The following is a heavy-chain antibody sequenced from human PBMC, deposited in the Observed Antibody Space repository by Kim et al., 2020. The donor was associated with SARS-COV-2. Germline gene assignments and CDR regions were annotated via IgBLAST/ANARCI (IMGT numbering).Heavy chain of an antibody. D-gene: IGHD3-9*01. CDR3: AKDHTVLRYFDWLLQADY. J-gene: IGHJ4*02. Sequence: GGSLRLSCAASGFTFSSYAMSWVRQAPGKGLEWVSAISGSGGSTYYADSVKGRFTISRDNSKNTLYLQMNSLRAEDTAVYYCAKDHTVLRYFDWLLQADYWGQGTLVTVSS. V-gene: IGHV3-23*01. CDR2: ISGSGGST. CDR1: GFTFSSYA.